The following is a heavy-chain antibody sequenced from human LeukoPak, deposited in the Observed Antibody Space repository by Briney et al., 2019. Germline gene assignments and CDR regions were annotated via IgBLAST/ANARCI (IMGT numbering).Heavy chain of an antibody. J-gene: IGHJ6*02. Sequence: PGGSLRLSCAASGFTVSSNYMSWVRQAPGKGLEWVSVLYSVGSTYYADSVKGRFTISRDNSKNTLYLQMNSLRAEDTAVYYCARGDSSSWYPLLDHGMDVWGQGTTATLSS. CDR2: LYSVGST. D-gene: IGHD6-13*01. CDR1: GFTVSSNY. V-gene: IGHV3-66*01. CDR3: ARGDSSSWYPLLDHGMDV.